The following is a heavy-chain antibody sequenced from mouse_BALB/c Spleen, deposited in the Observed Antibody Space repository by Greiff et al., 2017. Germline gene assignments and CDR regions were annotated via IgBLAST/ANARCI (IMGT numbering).Heavy chain of an antibody. CDR2: ISYSGST. D-gene: IGHD1-1*01. J-gene: IGHJ2*01. CDR1: GYSITSDYA. Sequence: VQLQQSGPGLVKPSQSLSLTCTVTGYSITSDYAWYWIRQFPGNKLEWMGYISYSGSTSYNPSLKSRISITRDTSKNQFFLQLNSVTTEDTATYYCARGNLLRSFDYWGQGTTLTVSS. CDR3: ARGNLLRSFDY. V-gene: IGHV3-2*02.